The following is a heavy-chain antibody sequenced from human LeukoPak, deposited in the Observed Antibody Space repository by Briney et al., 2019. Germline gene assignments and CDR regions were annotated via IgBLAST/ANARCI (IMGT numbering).Heavy chain of an antibody. Sequence: GGSLRLSCAASGFTCSSYAMHWVRQAPGKGLEWVAVISYDGSNKYYADSVKGRFTISRDNSKNTLYLQMNSLRAEDTAVYYCARVPGYDSSGYFDYWGQGTLVTVSS. V-gene: IGHV3-30-3*01. J-gene: IGHJ4*02. CDR3: ARVPGYDSSGYFDY. CDR1: GFTCSSYA. CDR2: ISYDGSNK. D-gene: IGHD3-22*01.